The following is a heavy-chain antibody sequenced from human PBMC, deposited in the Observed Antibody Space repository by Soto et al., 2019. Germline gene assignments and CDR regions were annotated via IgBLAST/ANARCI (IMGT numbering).Heavy chain of an antibody. CDR1: GFTFNTYA. J-gene: IGHJ4*02. V-gene: IGHV3-23*01. CDR3: AKAAKSAWVASRIDY. CDR2: ISGGGGST. Sequence: EVQLLESGGDLVQPGGSLRLSCTASGFTFNTYAMSWVRQAPGKGLEWISAISGGGGSTYYADSVKGRFSISRDNSKNTLSLQMNTLRAEDTAVYFCAKAAKSAWVASRIDYWGQGTLGTVSS. D-gene: IGHD2-15*01.